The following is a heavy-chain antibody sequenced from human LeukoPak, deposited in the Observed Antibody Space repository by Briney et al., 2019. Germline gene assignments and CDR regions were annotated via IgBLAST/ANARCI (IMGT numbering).Heavy chain of an antibody. D-gene: IGHD3-9*01. Sequence: SETLSLTCAVYGGSFSGYYWSWIRQPPGKGLEWIGEINHSGSTNYNPSLKSRVTISVDTSKNQFSLELSSVTAADTAVYYCARGVGNILTGYSLDYWGQGTLVTVSS. CDR2: INHSGST. J-gene: IGHJ4*02. CDR1: GGSFSGYY. CDR3: ARGVGNILTGYSLDY. V-gene: IGHV4-34*01.